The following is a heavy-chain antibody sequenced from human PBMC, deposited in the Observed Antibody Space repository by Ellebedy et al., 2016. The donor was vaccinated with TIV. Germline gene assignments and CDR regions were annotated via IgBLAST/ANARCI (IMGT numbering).Heavy chain of an antibody. CDR1: GFTFSSYS. V-gene: IGHV3-48*02. CDR3: ARDGAANCGGDCETPLDH. D-gene: IGHD2-21*02. CDR2: ISSSSSST. J-gene: IGHJ4*02. Sequence: GESLKISCAASGFTFSSYSLNWVRQAPGKGLEWVSYISSSSSSTYYADSVKGRFTISRDNANNYLYLQMNSLRDEDTAMYFCARDGAANCGGDCETPLDHWGQGTLVTVSS.